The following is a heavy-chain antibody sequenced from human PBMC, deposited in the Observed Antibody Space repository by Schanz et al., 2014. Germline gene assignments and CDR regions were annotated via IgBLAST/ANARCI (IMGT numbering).Heavy chain of an antibody. Sequence: QVQLVQSGAEVKKPGASVKVSCEASGYTFTSYYMHWVRQAPGQGLEWMGIINPSGGSTSYAQTFQDRVTITADKSTSTAYMELSSLRSEDTAVYYCARGLGDERWLDLNEAFDIWGQGTIXTVSS. V-gene: IGHV1-46*01. D-gene: IGHD6-19*01. J-gene: IGHJ3*02. CDR1: GYTFTSYY. CDR2: INPSGGST. CDR3: ARGLGDERWLDLNEAFDI.